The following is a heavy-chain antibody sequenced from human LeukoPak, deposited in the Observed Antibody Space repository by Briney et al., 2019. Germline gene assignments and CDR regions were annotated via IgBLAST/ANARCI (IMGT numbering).Heavy chain of an antibody. CDR3: ARDPQGWLGNYFDY. D-gene: IGHD6-19*01. CDR2: ISYDGSNK. V-gene: IGHV3-30*04. CDR1: GFTFSSYA. J-gene: IGHJ4*02. Sequence: GGSLRLSCAASGFTFSSYAMHWVRQAPGKGLEWVAVISYDGSNKYYADSVKGRFTISRDNPKNTLYLQMNSLRAEDTAVYYCARDPQGWLGNYFDYWGQGTLVTVSS.